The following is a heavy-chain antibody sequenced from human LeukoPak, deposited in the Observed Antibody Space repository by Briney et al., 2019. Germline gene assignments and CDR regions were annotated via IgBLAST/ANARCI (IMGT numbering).Heavy chain of an antibody. CDR2: INTDGSST. CDR3: AKASRGTMGPFDY. J-gene: IGHJ4*02. V-gene: IGHV3-74*01. D-gene: IGHD3-10*01. CDR1: GFTFSSYW. Sequence: GGSLRLSCAASGFTFSSYWMHWVRQAPGKGLVWVSRINTDGSSTTYADSVKGRFTISRDNAKNTLYLQMNSLRAEDTAVYYCAKASRGTMGPFDYWGQGTLVTVSS.